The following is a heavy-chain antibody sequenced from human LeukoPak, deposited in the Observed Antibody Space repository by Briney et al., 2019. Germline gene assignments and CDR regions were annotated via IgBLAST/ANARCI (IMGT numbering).Heavy chain of an antibody. CDR3: AKVRGSYYNPQYYYYGMDV. V-gene: IGHV3-23*01. Sequence: GGSLRLSCVASGFSFSGYAMSWVRQAPGKGLEWVSAISGSGGSTYYADSVKGRFTISRDNSKNTLYLQMNSLRAEDTAVYYCAKVRGSYYNPQYYYYGMDVWGQGTTVTVSS. D-gene: IGHD3-10*01. CDR1: GFSFSGYA. J-gene: IGHJ6*02. CDR2: ISGSGGST.